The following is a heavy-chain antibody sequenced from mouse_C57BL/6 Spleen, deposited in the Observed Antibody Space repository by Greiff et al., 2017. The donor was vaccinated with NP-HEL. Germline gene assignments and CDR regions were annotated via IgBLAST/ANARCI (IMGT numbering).Heavy chain of an antibody. J-gene: IGHJ3*01. CDR3: ARPYYYGRSSEEFAY. CDR1: GFIFSDYG. CDR2: ISSGSSTI. Sequence: EVMLVESGGGLVKPGVSLKLSCAASGFIFSDYGMHWVRQAPEKGLEWVAYISSGSSTIYYADTVKGRFTISRDNAKNTLFLQMTSLRSEDTARYYCARPYYYGRSSEEFAYRGQGTRGTVSA. D-gene: IGHD1-1*01. V-gene: IGHV5-17*01.